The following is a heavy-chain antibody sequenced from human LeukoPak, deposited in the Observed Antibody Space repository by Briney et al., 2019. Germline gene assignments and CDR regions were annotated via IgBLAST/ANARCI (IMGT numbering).Heavy chain of an antibody. D-gene: IGHD3-9*01. CDR1: GGSISSGGYS. Sequence: SQTLSLTCAVSGGSISSGGYSWSWIRQPPGKGLEWIGYIYYSGSTNYNPSLKSRVTISVDTSKNQFSLKLSSVTAADTAVYYCAREVSDYDILTAYYFDYWGQGTLVTVSS. V-gene: IGHV4-30-4*07. CDR3: AREVSDYDILTAYYFDY. CDR2: IYYSGST. J-gene: IGHJ4*02.